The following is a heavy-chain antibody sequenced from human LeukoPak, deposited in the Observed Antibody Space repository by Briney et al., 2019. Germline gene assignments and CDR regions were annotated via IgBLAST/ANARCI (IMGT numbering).Heavy chain of an antibody. Sequence: GGSLRLSCAVSGFTFSSYGMHWVRQAPGKGLVWVSRINSDGSSTSYADSVKGRFTISRDNAKNTLYLQMNSLRAEDTAVYYCARASRIAAAGYYYYYYMDVWGKGTTVTISS. V-gene: IGHV3-74*01. CDR1: GFTFSSYG. CDR3: ARASRIAAAGYYYYYYMDV. D-gene: IGHD6-13*01. CDR2: INSDGSST. J-gene: IGHJ6*03.